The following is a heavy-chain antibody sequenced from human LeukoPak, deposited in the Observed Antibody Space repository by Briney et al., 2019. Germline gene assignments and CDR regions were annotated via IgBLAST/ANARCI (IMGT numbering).Heavy chain of an antibody. D-gene: IGHD5-18*01. J-gene: IGHJ6*03. CDR2: MHSSGRT. Sequence: SETLSLTCTVSGASISSGSYYWTWIRQPAGKGLEWIGRMHSSGRTSYSPSLKMRVTISVDTSKNQFSLKLSSVTAAEPAVYYCARGLRGYSYGYVPWELSYYMDVWGKGTTVTISS. CDR3: ARGLRGYSYGYVPWELSYYMDV. CDR1: GASISSGSYY. V-gene: IGHV4-61*02.